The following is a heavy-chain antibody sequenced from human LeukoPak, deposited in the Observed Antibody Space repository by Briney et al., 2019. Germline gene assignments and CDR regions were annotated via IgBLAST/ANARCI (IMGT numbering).Heavy chain of an antibody. CDR2: ISAYNGNT. CDR3: AREAYYDSSGLGTY. CDR1: GYTFTSYG. D-gene: IGHD3-22*01. V-gene: IGHV1-18*01. Sequence: ASVKVSCKASGYTFTSYGISWVRQAPGQGLEWMGWISAYNGNTNYAQKLQGRVTMTTDTSTSTAYMELRSLRSDDTAVYYCAREAYYDSSGLGTYWGQGTLVTVSS. J-gene: IGHJ4*02.